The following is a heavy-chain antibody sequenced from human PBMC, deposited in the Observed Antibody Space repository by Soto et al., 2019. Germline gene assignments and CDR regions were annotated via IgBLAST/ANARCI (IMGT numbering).Heavy chain of an antibody. CDR2: IIPIFGTA. J-gene: IGHJ5*02. D-gene: IGHD6-13*01. V-gene: IGHV1-69*13. Sequence: GASVKVSCKASGGTFSSYAISWVRQAPGQGLEWMGGIIPIFGTANYAQKFQGRVTITADESTSTAYMELSSLRSEDTAVYYCARDRGKSSSWWFDPWGQGTLVTVSS. CDR3: ARDRGKSSSWWFDP. CDR1: GGTFSSYA.